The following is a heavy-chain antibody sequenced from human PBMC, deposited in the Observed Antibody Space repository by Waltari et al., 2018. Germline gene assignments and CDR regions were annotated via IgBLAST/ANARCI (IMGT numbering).Heavy chain of an antibody. CDR3: ARKELRPFLYYYGMDV. Sequence: QVQLVQSGAEVKKPGSSVKVSCKASGVTFSSYAISWVRQAPGQGLEWMGGIIPIFGTANYAQKFQGRVTITTDESTSTAYMELSSLRSEDTAVYYCARKELRPFLYYYGMDVWGQGTTVTVSS. D-gene: IGHD1-7*01. CDR2: IIPIFGTA. J-gene: IGHJ6*02. V-gene: IGHV1-69*05. CDR1: GVTFSSYA.